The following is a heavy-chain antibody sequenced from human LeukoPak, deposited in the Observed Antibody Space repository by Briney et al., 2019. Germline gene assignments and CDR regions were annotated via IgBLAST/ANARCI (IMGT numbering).Heavy chain of an antibody. Sequence: SQTLSLTCTVSGGSISSSGYYWGWIRQPPGKGLEWIGNIYYSGSTYYNPSLKSRVTISVDTSKNQFSLKLSSVTAADTAVYYRARHVEIAARPRWFDPWGPGTLVTVSS. CDR1: GGSISSSGYY. CDR2: IYYSGST. J-gene: IGHJ5*02. CDR3: ARHVEIAARPRWFDP. V-gene: IGHV4-39*01. D-gene: IGHD6-6*01.